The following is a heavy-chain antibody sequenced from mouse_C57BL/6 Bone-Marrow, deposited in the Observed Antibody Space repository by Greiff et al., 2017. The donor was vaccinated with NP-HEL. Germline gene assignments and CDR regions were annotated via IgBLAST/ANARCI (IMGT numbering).Heavy chain of an antibody. D-gene: IGHD1-1*01. CDR2: INYDGSST. CDR3: ARDNYYGSSFYWYFDV. V-gene: IGHV5-16*01. CDR1: GFTFSDYY. J-gene: IGHJ1*03. Sequence: MLVESEGGLVQPGSSMKLSCTASGFTFSDYYMAWVRQVPEKGLEWVANINYDGSSTYYLDSLKSRFIISRDNAKNILYLQMSSLKSEDTATYYCARDNYYGSSFYWYFDVWGTGTTVTVSS.